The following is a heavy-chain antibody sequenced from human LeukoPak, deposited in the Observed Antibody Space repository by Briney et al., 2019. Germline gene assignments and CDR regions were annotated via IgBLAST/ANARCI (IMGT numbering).Heavy chain of an antibody. CDR1: GFTFTTYW. V-gene: IGHV3-7*01. Sequence: LPGGSLRLSCAASGFTFTTYWMSWVRQAPGKVLEWVANINQDGSEKYYVDSVKGRFTISRDNAKNSLYLQMNSLRAEDAAVYFCVRAIGSKTLWGQGTLVTVSS. D-gene: IGHD2-15*01. CDR3: VRAIGSKTL. CDR2: INQDGSEK. J-gene: IGHJ4*02.